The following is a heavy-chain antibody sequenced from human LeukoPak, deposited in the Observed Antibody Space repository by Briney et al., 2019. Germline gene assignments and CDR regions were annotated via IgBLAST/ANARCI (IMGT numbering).Heavy chain of an antibody. Sequence: GGSLRLSCAASGFTFSSYWMSWVRQAPGKGLEWVANIKQDGSEKYYVDSVKGRFTISRDNAKNSLYLQMNSLRAEDTAVYYCARRVLIRGVTAYDAFDIWGQGTMVTVSS. D-gene: IGHD3-10*01. CDR3: ARRVLIRGVTAYDAFDI. V-gene: IGHV3-7*01. J-gene: IGHJ3*02. CDR1: GFTFSSYW. CDR2: IKQDGSEK.